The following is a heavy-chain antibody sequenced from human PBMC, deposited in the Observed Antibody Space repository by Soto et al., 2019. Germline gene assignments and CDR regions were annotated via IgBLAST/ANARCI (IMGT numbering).Heavy chain of an antibody. D-gene: IGHD2-15*01. CDR1: GYSFTSYW. J-gene: IGHJ6*02. CDR2: IYPGDSDT. V-gene: IGHV5-51*01. Sequence: GESLKISCKGSGYSFTSYWIGWVRQMPGKGLEWMGIIYPGDSDTRYSPSFQGEVTISADKSISTAYLQGSSLKAWETAMYYCAGLAVAPDYCYGMDVWGQGTTVTVYS. CDR3: AGLAVAPDYCYGMDV.